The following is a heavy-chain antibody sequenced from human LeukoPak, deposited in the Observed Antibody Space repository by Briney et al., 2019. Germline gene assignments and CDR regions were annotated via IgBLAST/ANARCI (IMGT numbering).Heavy chain of an antibody. D-gene: IGHD3-22*01. CDR1: GFTYSSYA. V-gene: IGHV3-23*01. CDR2: ISGRGGST. Sequence: GGSLRLSCAASGFTYSSYAMSWVRHAPGKGLEWVAAISGRGGSTYYADSVKGRFTISRDNSKNTLYLQMNSLRAEDTAVYYCAKYYFDSSGYYYLRKNWYFDLWGRGTLVTVSS. J-gene: IGHJ2*01. CDR3: AKYYFDSSGYYYLRKNWYFDL.